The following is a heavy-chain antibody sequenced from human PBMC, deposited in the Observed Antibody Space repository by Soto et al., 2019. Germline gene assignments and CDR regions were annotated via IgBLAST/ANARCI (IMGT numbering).Heavy chain of an antibody. D-gene: IGHD3-16*01. CDR1: GGSISRYF. CDR2: IYYSGST. Sequence: QVQLQESGPGLVKPSETLSLTCTVSGGSISRYFWSWIRQPPGKGLQWIGHIYYSGSTDYNPSLMSRVAISVDASKTHYSLRLNSVTAADAAVYYCATYDSPYYYMDVWGKGTTVTVSS. CDR3: ATYDSPYYYMDV. J-gene: IGHJ6*03. V-gene: IGHV4-59*13.